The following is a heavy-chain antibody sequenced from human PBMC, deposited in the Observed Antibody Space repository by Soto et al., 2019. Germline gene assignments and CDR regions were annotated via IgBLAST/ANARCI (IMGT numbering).Heavy chain of an antibody. CDR2: IYHSGST. D-gene: IGHD1-26*01. V-gene: IGHV4-30-2*01. CDR3: ARAGVVGVTALDF. J-gene: IGHJ4*02. Sequence: SVMLSLTCAVAGGPSSSGGYSRIWIQQPPGKGLEWIGYIYHSGSTYYNPSLKSRVTISVDRSKNQFSLKLSSVTAADTAVYYCARAGVVGVTALDFRGQGTLVTVSP. CDR1: GGPSSSGGYS.